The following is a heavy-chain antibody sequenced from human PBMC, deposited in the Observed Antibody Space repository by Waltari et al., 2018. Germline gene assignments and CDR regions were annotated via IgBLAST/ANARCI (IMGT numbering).Heavy chain of an antibody. Sequence: QVQLQQWGAGLLKPSETLSLTCAVYGGSFSGYYWSWIRQPPGKGLEWIGEIKHGGSPNYNPSLKSRVTISVDTSKNQFSLKLSSVTAADTAVYYCAGLSIAASDFDYWGQGTLVTVSS. J-gene: IGHJ4*02. V-gene: IGHV4-34*01. D-gene: IGHD6-6*01. CDR2: IKHGGSP. CDR1: GGSFSGYY. CDR3: AGLSIAASDFDY.